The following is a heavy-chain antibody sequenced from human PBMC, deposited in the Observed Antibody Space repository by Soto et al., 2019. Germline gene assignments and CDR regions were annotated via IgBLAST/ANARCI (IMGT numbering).Heavy chain of an antibody. CDR2: IYHSGST. J-gene: IGHJ5*02. D-gene: IGHD2-2*01. CDR3: ARVPDR. CDR1: GGSISSDGYS. V-gene: IGHV4-30-2*01. Sequence: SSETLSLTCAVSGGSISSDGYSWSWIRQPPGKGLEWIGYIYHSGSTYYNPSLKSRVTISVDRSKNQFSMKLSSVTAADTAVYYCARVPDRWGQGTLVTVS.